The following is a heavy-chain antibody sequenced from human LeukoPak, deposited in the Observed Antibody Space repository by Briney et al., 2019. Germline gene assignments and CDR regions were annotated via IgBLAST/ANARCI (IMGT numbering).Heavy chain of an antibody. CDR3: ARDRGEGIVGTFDY. V-gene: IGHV4-59*11. J-gene: IGHJ4*02. D-gene: IGHD1-26*01. Sequence: SETLSLTCTVSGDSISNHYWSWIRQPPGRGLVWIGYIFYSGNTHYNPSLKSRVTMSVDTSKNQFSLRLSSVTPADTAVYYCARDRGEGIVGTFDYWGQGTLVTVSS. CDR1: GDSISNHY. CDR2: IFYSGNT.